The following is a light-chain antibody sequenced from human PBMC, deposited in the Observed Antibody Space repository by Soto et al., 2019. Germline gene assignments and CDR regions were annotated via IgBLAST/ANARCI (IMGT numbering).Light chain of an antibody. Sequence: QSALTQPRSVSGSPGQSVTISCTGSSSDVGGYGYVSWYQQYAGKAPKLMIYDVSKRPSGVPDRFSGSKSGNTASLTISRLQTEDEADYYCCSYAANYILVFGGGTKVTVL. CDR2: DVS. CDR3: CSYAANYILV. J-gene: IGLJ2*01. CDR1: SSDVGGYGY. V-gene: IGLV2-11*01.